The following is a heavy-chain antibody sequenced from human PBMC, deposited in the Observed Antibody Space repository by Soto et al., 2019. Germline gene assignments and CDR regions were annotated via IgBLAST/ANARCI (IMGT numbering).Heavy chain of an antibody. CDR2: INPSGGST. Sequence: GASVKVSCKASRYTFTSYYMHWVRQAPEQGLEWMGMINPSGGSTIYAQKFQGRVPMTRDTSTSTVYMELSSLRSEDTAVYYCARDGPGGDSSGYGAFDIWGQGTTVTVSS. J-gene: IGHJ3*02. CDR3: ARDGPGGDSSGYGAFDI. D-gene: IGHD3-22*01. CDR1: RYTFTSYY. V-gene: IGHV1-46*01.